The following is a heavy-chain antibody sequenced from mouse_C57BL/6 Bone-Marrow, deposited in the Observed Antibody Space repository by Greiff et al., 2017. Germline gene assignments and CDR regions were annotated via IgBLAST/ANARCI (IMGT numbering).Heavy chain of an antibody. V-gene: IGHV1-55*01. J-gene: IGHJ2*01. CDR3: ARSGPLGRSFDY. CDR2: IYPTSGRT. D-gene: IGHD4-1*01. Sequence: QVQLQQPGAELVKPGASVKMSCKASGYTFTSYWITWVKQRPGQGLESIGDIYPTSGRTNYNEKFKSKAILTVDTSSNTAYMQLSSLTSEDSAVFYWARSGPLGRSFDYWGQGTTLTVSS. CDR1: GYTFTSYW.